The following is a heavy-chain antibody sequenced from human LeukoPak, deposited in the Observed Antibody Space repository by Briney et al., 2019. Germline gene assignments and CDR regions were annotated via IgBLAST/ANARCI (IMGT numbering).Heavy chain of an antibody. CDR2: INPNSGGT. V-gene: IGHV1-2*02. Sequence: VASVKVSCKASGYTFTGYYMHWVRQAPGQGLEWMGWINPNSGGTNYAQKFQGRVTMTRDTSISTAYMELSRLRSDDTAVYYCTRGYTGSGGYYFDYWGQGPLVTVSS. CDR3: TRGYTGSGGYYFDY. CDR1: GYTFTGYY. J-gene: IGHJ4*02. D-gene: IGHD6-19*01.